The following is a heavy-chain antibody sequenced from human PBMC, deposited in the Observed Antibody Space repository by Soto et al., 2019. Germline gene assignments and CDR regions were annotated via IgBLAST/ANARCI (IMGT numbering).Heavy chain of an antibody. V-gene: IGHV4-31*03. Sequence: QVQLQESGPGLVKPSQTLSLTCTVSGGSISSGGYYWSWIRQHPGKGLEWIGYIYYSGGTYYNPSLKIRVTISVDTSKNQFSLKLSSVTAADTAVYYCARFQQERYYFDYWGQGTLVTVSS. D-gene: IGHD6-13*01. CDR3: ARFQQERYYFDY. CDR1: GGSISSGGYY. CDR2: IYYSGGT. J-gene: IGHJ4*02.